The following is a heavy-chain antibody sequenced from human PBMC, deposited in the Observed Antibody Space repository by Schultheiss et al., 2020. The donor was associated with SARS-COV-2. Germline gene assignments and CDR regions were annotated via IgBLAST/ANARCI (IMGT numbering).Heavy chain of an antibody. J-gene: IGHJ4*02. CDR1: GFTFSDYY. D-gene: IGHD6-6*01. Sequence: GGSLRLSCAASGFTFSDYYMSWIRQAPGKGLECVSYISSSSSTIYYADSVKGRFTISRDNARNSLYLQMNSLRAEDTAVYYCARWVAAQELVDYWGQGTLVTVSS. V-gene: IGHV3-11*01. CDR3: ARWVAAQELVDY. CDR2: ISSSSSTI.